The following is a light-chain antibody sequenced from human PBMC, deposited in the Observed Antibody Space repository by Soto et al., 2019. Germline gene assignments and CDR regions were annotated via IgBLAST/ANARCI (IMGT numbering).Light chain of an antibody. V-gene: IGKV2-28*01. J-gene: IGKJ1*01. Sequence: DIVVTQSPLSLTVTPGEPASISCRSSQSLLHSNGYTYVDWYLQKPGQSPQVLIYMGSNRASGVPDRVSRSGSGTDFTLKISRVEAEDVGVYYCMQTLQTRTFGQGTKVEI. CDR1: QSLLHSNGYTY. CDR3: MQTLQTRT. CDR2: MGS.